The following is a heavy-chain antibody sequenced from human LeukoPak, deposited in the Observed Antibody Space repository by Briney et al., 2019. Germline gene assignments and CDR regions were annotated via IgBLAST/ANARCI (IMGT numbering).Heavy chain of an antibody. CDR2: IYYSGSI. CDR1: GGAISSSSYY. J-gene: IGHJ5*02. D-gene: IGHD3-10*01. Sequence: SETLSLTCTVSGGAISSSSYYWCWIRQPPGKGLEWIGSIYYSGSIYYNPSLKSRVTISVDTSKNQFSLKLSSVTAADTAVYYCARPYYYGSGSYYNGWFDPWGQGTLVTVSS. V-gene: IGHV4-39*01. CDR3: ARPYYYGSGSYYNGWFDP.